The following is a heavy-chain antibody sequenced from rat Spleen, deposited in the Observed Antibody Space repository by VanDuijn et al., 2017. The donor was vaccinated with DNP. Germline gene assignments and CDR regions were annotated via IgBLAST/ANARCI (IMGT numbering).Heavy chain of an antibody. V-gene: IGHV3-3*01. CDR1: GHSITSSYR. CDR3: AIQLGVFDY. J-gene: IGHJ2*01. CDR2: VTNAGST. D-gene: IGHD4-4*01. Sequence: EVQLQESGPGLVKPSQSLSLACSVTGHSITSSYRWSWIRKFPGNKLEWMGYVTNAGSTEYNPSLKSRIPITTDTSKNQFFLQLNSVATEDTATYYCAIQLGVFDYWDQGVMVTVSS.